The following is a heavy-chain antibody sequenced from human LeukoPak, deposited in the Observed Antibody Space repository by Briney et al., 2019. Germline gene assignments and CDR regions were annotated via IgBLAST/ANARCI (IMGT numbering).Heavy chain of an antibody. CDR2: ISYDGSNK. J-gene: IGHJ4*02. Sequence: GGSLRLSCAASGFTFSSYGMHWVRQAPGKGLEWVAVISYDGSNKYYADSVKGRFTISRDNSKNTLYLQMNSLRAEDTAVYYCARIVAAAGITPDYWGQGTLVIVSA. V-gene: IGHV3-30*03. CDR1: GFTFSSYG. D-gene: IGHD6-13*01. CDR3: ARIVAAAGITPDY.